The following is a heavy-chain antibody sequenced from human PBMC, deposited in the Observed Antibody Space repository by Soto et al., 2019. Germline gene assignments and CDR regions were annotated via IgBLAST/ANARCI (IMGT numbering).Heavy chain of an antibody. V-gene: IGHV1-8*01. D-gene: IGHD6-6*01. Sequence: ASVKVSCKASGYTFTSYDINWVRQATGQGLERMGWMNPNRGNTGHAQKFQGRVTMSTHTSISTAYMELSSLRSEDTAVYYGARQGRLSIAARSQNWFDPWRQGTRVTVSS. CDR1: GYTFTSYD. CDR3: ARQGRLSIAARSQNWFDP. J-gene: IGHJ5*02. CDR2: MNPNRGNT.